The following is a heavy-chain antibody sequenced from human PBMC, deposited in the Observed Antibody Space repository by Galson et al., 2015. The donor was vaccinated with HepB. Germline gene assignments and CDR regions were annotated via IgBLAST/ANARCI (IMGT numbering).Heavy chain of an antibody. CDR3: ARDWGGNFFFDF. D-gene: IGHD4-23*01. CDR1: GYTFTDYY. V-gene: IGHV1-2*02. J-gene: IGHJ4*02. Sequence: SVKVSCKASGYTFTDYYMHWVRRAPGQGLEWMGWINPNTGGTNYAQKFQGRVTMTRDTSISTAYMELSRLRSDDTAVYYCARDWGGNFFFDFWGQGTLVTVSS. CDR2: INPNTGGT.